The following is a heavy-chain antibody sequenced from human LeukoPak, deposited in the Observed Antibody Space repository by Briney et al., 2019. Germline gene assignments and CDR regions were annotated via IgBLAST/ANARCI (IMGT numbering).Heavy chain of an antibody. CDR2: INQDGSEK. V-gene: IGHV3-7*03. CDR3: VRYCSTATCYVHFDY. CDR1: GFTFSRYW. Sequence: SGGSLRLSCAASGFTFSRYWMSWVRQAPGKGLEWVANINQDGSEKYYVDSVKGRFTISRDNAKNSLCLQMNSLRAEDTAVYYCVRYCSTATCYVHFDYWGQGALVTVSS. D-gene: IGHD2-2*01. J-gene: IGHJ4*02.